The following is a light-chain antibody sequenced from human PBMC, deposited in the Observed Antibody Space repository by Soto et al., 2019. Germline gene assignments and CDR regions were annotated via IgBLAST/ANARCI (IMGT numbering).Light chain of an antibody. CDR2: DAS. CDR1: QSVSSY. CDR3: QQRNNWPT. V-gene: IGKV3-11*01. J-gene: IGKJ4*01. Sequence: EIVLTQSPATLSLSPGERATLSCRASQSVSSYLAWYQQKPGQAPRLLIYDASNMATGIPARFSGGGSGTDFTLTISSLEPEDLAVYYCQQRNNWPTFGGGTKVEIK.